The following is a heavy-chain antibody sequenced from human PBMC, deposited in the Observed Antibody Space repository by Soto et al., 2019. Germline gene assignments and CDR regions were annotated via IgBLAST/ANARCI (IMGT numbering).Heavy chain of an antibody. Sequence: GGSLRLSCASSGFSFRSYGMHRVRQAPGKGLEWVAVIWNDGSNKYYADSVKGRFTISRDNSKNTLYLQMNSLRAEDTAVYYCARAKLYGDNLDYWGQGTLVTVSS. CDR2: IWNDGSNK. V-gene: IGHV3-33*01. CDR3: ARAKLYGDNLDY. CDR1: GFSFRSYG. J-gene: IGHJ4*02. D-gene: IGHD4-17*01.